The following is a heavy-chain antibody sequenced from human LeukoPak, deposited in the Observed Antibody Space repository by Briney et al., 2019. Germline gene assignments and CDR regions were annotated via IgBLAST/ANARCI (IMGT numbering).Heavy chain of an antibody. V-gene: IGHV3-7*01. Sequence: GGSLRLSCAGSGFTLSNSWMGWVRQAPGKGLEWVGNINQDASEINYVDSVRGRFTISRDNAKNSLHLQMNSLRAEDTAVYYCATDRDNSDWQKRFDSWGQGTLVTVSS. J-gene: IGHJ4*02. D-gene: IGHD2-21*02. CDR3: ATDRDNSDWQKRFDS. CDR2: INQDASEI. CDR1: GFTLSNSW.